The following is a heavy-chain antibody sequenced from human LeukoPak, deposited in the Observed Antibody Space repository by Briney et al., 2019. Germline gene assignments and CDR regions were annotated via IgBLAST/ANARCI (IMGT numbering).Heavy chain of an antibody. J-gene: IGHJ4*02. CDR1: GFAFSRYA. CDR3: IPVAGTGFDY. D-gene: IGHD6-19*01. V-gene: IGHV3-23*01. CDR2: ISGSGGST. Sequence: GGSLRLSCAASGFAFSRYAMTWVRQAPGKGLEWVSAISGSGGSTYYADSVKGRFTISRDNSKNTLFLQMNSLRAEDTAVYYGIPVAGTGFDYWGQGALVTVSS.